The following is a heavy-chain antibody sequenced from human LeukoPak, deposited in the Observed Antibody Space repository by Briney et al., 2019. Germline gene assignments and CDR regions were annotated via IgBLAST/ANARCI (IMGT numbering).Heavy chain of an antibody. CDR2: INHSGST. CDR1: GGSFSGYY. J-gene: IGHJ4*02. CDR3: ARADLTYDY. V-gene: IGHV4-34*01. Sequence: SETLSLTGAVYGGSFSGYYWSWIRQPPGKGLEWIGEINHSGSTNYNPSLKSRLTISVDTSKNQFSLKLSSVTAADTAVYYCARADLTYDYWGQGTLVTVSS.